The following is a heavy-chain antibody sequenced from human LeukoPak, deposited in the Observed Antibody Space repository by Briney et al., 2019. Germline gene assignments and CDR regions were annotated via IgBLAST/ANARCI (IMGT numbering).Heavy chain of an antibody. CDR2: ISDSGSST. J-gene: IGHJ4*02. D-gene: IGHD1-26*01. CDR1: GFTFSSYA. CDR3: AKYGPQDSGSSHFDY. V-gene: IGHV3-23*01. Sequence: GGSLRLSCAASGFTFSSYAMSWVRQAPGKGLDWVSAISDSGSSTHYADSVKGRFTTSRDNSKNTLFLQMNSLRAKDTAIYYCAKYGPQDSGSSHFDYWGQGALVTVSS.